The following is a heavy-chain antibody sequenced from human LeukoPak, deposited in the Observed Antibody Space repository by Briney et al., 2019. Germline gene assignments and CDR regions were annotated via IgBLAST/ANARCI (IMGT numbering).Heavy chain of an antibody. D-gene: IGHD1-26*01. J-gene: IGHJ4*02. CDR3: ARKEGYSGSYQGDY. V-gene: IGHV1-2*02. CDR2: INPNSGGT. Sequence: ASVKVSCKASGGTFSSYAISWVRQAPGQGLEWMGWINPNSGGTNYAQKFQGRVTMTRDTSISTAYMELSRLRSDDTAVYYCARKEGYSGSYQGDYWGQGTLVTVSS. CDR1: GGTFSSYA.